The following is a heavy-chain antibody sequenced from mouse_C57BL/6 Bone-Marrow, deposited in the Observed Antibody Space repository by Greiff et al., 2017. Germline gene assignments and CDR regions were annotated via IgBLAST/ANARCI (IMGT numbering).Heavy chain of an antibody. CDR1: GYTFTSYW. D-gene: IGHD2-3*01. J-gene: IGHJ1*03. CDR3: ARFGEWLLSWYFDV. Sequence: QVQLQQPGAELVRPGSSVKLSCKASGYTFTSYWMHWVKQRPIQGLEWIGNIDPSDSETHYNQKFKDKATLTVDKSSSTAYMQLSSLTSEDSAVYYCARFGEWLLSWYFDVWGTGTTVTVSS. CDR2: IDPSDSET. V-gene: IGHV1-52*01.